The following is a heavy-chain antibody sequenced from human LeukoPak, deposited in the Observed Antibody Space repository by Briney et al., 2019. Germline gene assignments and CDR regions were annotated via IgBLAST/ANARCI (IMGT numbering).Heavy chain of an antibody. J-gene: IGHJ6*03. Sequence: SETLSLTCTVSGGSINDASWNWIRKPPGQGLEWIGYIYHSGSTNYNPSLKSRVTISVDTSKNQFSLKLSSVTAADTAVYYCARDSQGPYYYDSSGYRDYYYYYMDVWGKGTTVTVSS. CDR3: ARDSQGPYYYDSSGYRDYYYYYMDV. CDR2: IYHSGST. CDR1: GGSINDAS. D-gene: IGHD3-22*01. V-gene: IGHV4-59*01.